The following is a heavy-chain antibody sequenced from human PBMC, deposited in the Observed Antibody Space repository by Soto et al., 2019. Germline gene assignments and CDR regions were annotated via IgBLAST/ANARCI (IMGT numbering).Heavy chain of an antibody. Sequence: GGSLRLSCAASGFTFSNYAMHWVRQAPGKGLEWVAVISYDGSEAIYADSVKGRFTISRDNSKQTLVLEMDSLRPEDTAVYYCARVSGERLRFLGDAHLSWSRGTRVTVSS. D-gene: IGHD3-3*01. J-gene: IGHJ5*02. V-gene: IGHV3-30*04. CDR1: GFTFSNYA. CDR2: ISYDGSEA. CDR3: ARVSGERLRFLGDAHLS.